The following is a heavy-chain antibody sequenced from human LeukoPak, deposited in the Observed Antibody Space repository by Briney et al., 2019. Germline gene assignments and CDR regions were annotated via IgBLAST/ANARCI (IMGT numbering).Heavy chain of an antibody. Sequence: GGSLRLSCAASGFTFSSYWMSWVRQAPGKGLEWVANIKQDGSEKYYVDSVKGRFTISRDNAKNSLYLQMNSLRAEDTAVYYCARGYSSSSYAFDIWGQGTMVTVSS. J-gene: IGHJ3*02. CDR2: IKQDGSEK. V-gene: IGHV3-7*01. D-gene: IGHD6-13*01. CDR3: ARGYSSSSYAFDI. CDR1: GFTFSSYW.